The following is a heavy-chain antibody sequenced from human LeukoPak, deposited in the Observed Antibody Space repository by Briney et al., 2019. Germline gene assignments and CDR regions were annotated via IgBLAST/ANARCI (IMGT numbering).Heavy chain of an antibody. CDR2: IYYSGST. CDR3: ARHTNYYDSSGYPTYYMDV. V-gene: IGHV4-59*08. Sequence: SETLSLTCTVSGGSISSYYWSWIRQPPGKGLEWIGYIYYSGSTNYNPSLKSRVTISVDPSKNQFSLKLSSVTAADTAVYYCARHTNYYDSSGYPTYYMDVWGKGTTVTVSS. D-gene: IGHD3-22*01. CDR1: GGSISSYY. J-gene: IGHJ6*03.